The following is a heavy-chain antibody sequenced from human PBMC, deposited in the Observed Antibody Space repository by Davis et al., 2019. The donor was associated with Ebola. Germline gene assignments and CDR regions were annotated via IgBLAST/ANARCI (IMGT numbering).Heavy chain of an antibody. J-gene: IGHJ2*01. CDR3: ARDWKTDYGGKFAVDWYFDL. V-gene: IGHV1-2*02. D-gene: IGHD4-23*01. Sequence: ASVKVSCKASGYTFTDFYLHWVRQAPGQGLEWMGWINPNSGGTNYAQKFQGRVTMTRDTSISTAYMELSRLRSDDTAVYYCARDWKTDYGGKFAVDWYFDLWGRGTLVTVSS. CDR1: GYTFTDFY. CDR2: INPNSGGT.